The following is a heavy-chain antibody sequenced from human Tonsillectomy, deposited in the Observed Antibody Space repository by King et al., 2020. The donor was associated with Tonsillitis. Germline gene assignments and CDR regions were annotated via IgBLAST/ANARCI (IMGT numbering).Heavy chain of an antibody. V-gene: IGHV1-18*01. D-gene: IGHD1-26*01. J-gene: IGHJ3*02. CDR3: VRDREVGATRAPDVFDI. Sequence: QLVQSGDEVKKPGASMKVSCKASGFSFTTYGISWVRQAPGQGLEWMGWISAYNDNTNYAQKLQGRVTMTTDTSTSTVYMERRSLRSDDTAVYYCVRDREVGATRAPDVFDIWGQGTMLTVSS. CDR1: GFSFTTYG. CDR2: ISAYNDNT.